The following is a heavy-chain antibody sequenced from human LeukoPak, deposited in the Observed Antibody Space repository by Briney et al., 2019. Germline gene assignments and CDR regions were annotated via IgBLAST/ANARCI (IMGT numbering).Heavy chain of an antibody. CDR2: ITSSSDGT. J-gene: IGHJ4*02. V-gene: IGHV3-23*01. CDR3: AKDRPNYYGSNGHYYRRDGDY. D-gene: IGHD3-22*01. CDR1: GFTFSIYA. Sequence: GGSLRLSCAASGFTFSIYAMSWVHQAPGKGLQWVSSITSSSDGTYYADSVKGRFTISRDNSENMLYLQMNSLRVEDTAVYFCAKDRPNYYGSNGHYYRRDGDYWGQGTLVTVSS.